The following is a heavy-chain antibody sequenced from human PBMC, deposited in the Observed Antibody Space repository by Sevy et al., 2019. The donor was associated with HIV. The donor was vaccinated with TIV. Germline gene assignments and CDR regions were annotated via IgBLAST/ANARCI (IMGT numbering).Heavy chain of an antibody. J-gene: IGHJ6*02. Sequence: GGSLRLSCAASGFTFSSYSMNWVRQAPGKGLEWVSSISSSSSYIYYADSVKGRFTISRDNAKNSLYLQMNSLRAEDTAVYDCARDEFGGTESSYYYYGMDVWGQGTTVTVSS. CDR3: ARDEFGGTESSYYYYGMDV. CDR2: ISSSSSYI. V-gene: IGHV3-21*01. CDR1: GFTFSSYS. D-gene: IGHD2-15*01.